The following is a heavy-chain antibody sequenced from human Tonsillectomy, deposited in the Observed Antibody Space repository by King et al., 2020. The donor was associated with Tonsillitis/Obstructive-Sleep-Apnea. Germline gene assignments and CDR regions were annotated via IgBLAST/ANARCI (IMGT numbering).Heavy chain of an antibody. D-gene: IGHD3-16*01. J-gene: IGHJ3*02. CDR2: ISGSGGRT. Sequence: VQLVESGGGLVQPGGSLRLSCAASGFSFSSYAMAWVRQAPGKGLEWVSAISGSGGRTFYAASVKGRLTISRDNSKTTLYLQMNSLRAEDTAVYYCSKDPPRGGVTGGRAFDIWGQGTMVTVSS. CDR1: GFSFSSYA. CDR3: SKDPPRGGVTGGRAFDI. V-gene: IGHV3-23*04.